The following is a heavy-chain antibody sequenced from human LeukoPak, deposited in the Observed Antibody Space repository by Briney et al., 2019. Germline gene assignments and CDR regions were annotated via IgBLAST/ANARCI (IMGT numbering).Heavy chain of an antibody. CDR3: AKALVPAAMQGYYFDY. D-gene: IGHD2-2*01. CDR2: IRFDGSNVGSNV. J-gene: IGHJ4*02. CDR1: GFTFSTYG. V-gene: IGHV3-30*02. Sequence: PGGSLRLSCATSGFTFSTYGMHWVRQAPGKGLEWVAFIRFDGSNVGSNVYYADSVKGRFTISRDNSKNTLYLQMNSLRTEDTAVYYCAKALVPAAMQGYYFDYWGQGTLVTVSS.